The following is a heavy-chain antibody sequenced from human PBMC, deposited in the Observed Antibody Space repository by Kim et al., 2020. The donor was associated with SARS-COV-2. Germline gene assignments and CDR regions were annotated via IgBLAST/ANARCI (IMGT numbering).Heavy chain of an antibody. CDR2: ISGSGGST. J-gene: IGHJ4*02. CDR1: GFTFSDFA. Sequence: GGSLRLSCAASGFTFSDFAMMWFRQTPRKGLEWVSGISGSGGSTNYADSVKGRFTISRDNSKNTLHLQMSSLRAEDTAVYYCARDRPSNYWGQGTLVTVS. CDR3: ARDRPSNY. V-gene: IGHV3-23*01.